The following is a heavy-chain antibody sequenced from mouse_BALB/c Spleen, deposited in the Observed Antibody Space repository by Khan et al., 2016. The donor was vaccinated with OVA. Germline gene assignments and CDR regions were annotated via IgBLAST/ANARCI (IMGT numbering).Heavy chain of an antibody. CDR3: ARNSYMYDFTY. D-gene: IGHD2-14*01. V-gene: IGHV2-2*01. CDR1: GFSLTTYG. J-gene: IGHJ3*01. Sequence: QVQLKESGPGLVRPSQTLSITCTVSGFSLTTYGVHWVRQSPGRGLEWLGVIWSGGNTDYNAAFISRLSITKDNSKSQVFFKMNSLQADDAAMYYCARNSYMYDFTYWGQGTLVTVSA. CDR2: IWSGGNT.